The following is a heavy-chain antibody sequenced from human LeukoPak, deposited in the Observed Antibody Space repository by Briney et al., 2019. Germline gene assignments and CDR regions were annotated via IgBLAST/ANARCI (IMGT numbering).Heavy chain of an antibody. Sequence: PGGSLRLSCAASGFTFSSYAMSWVRQAPGKGLEWVSAISGSGGSTYYADSVKGRFTISRDNSKNTLYLQMNSLRAEDTAVYYCAKDSVAGDDYYDSSGYHYYFDYWGQGTLVTVSS. CDR1: GFTFSSYA. CDR3: AKDSVAGDDYYDSSGYHYYFDY. D-gene: IGHD3-22*01. V-gene: IGHV3-23*01. J-gene: IGHJ4*02. CDR2: ISGSGGST.